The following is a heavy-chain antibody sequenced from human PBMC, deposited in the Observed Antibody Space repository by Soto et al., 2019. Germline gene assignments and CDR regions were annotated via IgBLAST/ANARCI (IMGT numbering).Heavy chain of an antibody. Sequence: SETLSLTCSIYSGSFSGYYWSWIRQPPGKGLEWIGEISQSGNTNYSPSLKSRVSISIDTSKKQFSLNLASVSAADTAVYYCARERDYYFDYWGQGTLVTVSS. CDR1: SGSFSGYY. V-gene: IGHV4-34*01. CDR2: ISQSGNT. J-gene: IGHJ4*02. CDR3: ARERDYYFDY.